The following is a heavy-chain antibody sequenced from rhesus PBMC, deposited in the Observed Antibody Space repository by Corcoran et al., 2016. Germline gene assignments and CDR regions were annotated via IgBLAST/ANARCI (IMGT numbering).Heavy chain of an antibody. V-gene: IGHV4S11*01. CDR3: ARSPSGNYYYFDL. CDR1: GGSIGKTY. CDR2: IFGSGST. D-gene: IGHD4-35*01. Sequence: QVQLQESGPGLVKPSETLSLTCAVSGGSIGKTYWTWIRQAPGKGLEWIGYIFGSGSTYSNPSLKSRVTLSVDTSKNQFSLKLTSVTAADTAVYYCARSPSGNYYYFDLWGQGALLTVS. J-gene: IGHJ1*01.